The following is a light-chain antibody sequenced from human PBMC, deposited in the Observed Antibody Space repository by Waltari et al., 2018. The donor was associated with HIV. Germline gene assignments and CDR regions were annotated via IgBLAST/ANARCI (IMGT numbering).Light chain of an antibody. CDR3: QKNSSWPPWT. V-gene: IGKV3-15*01. CDR1: QSVSTK. Sequence: EIVLTQSPATLSVFPGERATLSCRASQSVSTKLAWYRQKPGQSPRLLIYDASTRATGIPARFSGSGSGTEFTLTIISLQSEDFALDFCQKNSSWPPWTFGQGTQLEIK. J-gene: IGKJ1*01. CDR2: DAS.